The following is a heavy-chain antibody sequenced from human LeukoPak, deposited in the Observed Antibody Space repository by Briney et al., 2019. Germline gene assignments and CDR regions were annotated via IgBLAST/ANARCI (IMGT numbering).Heavy chain of an antibody. CDR3: AKDMGYSSSWFDY. CDR2: ISWNSGSI. CDR1: GFTFDDYA. V-gene: IGHV3-9*01. Sequence: GRSLRLSCAASGFTFDDYAMHWVRQAPGKGLEWVSGISWNSGSIGYADSVKGRFTISRDIAKNSLYLQMNSLRAEDTALYYRAKDMGYSSSWFDYWGQGTLVTVSS. J-gene: IGHJ5*01. D-gene: IGHD6-13*01.